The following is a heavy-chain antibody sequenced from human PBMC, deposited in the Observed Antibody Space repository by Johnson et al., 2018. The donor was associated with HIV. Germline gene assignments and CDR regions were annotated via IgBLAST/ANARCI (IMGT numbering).Heavy chain of an antibody. CDR3: ASLTYYYDSSGYSPGAFDI. CDR2: IYSGGST. Sequence: VQLVESGGGLVQPGGSLRLSCVASGFTVSSNYMSWVRQAPGQGLEWVSVIYSGGSTYYADSVKDRFTISRDNSKNTLYLQMNSLRAEDTAVYYCASLTYYYDSSGYSPGAFDIWGQGTMVTVSS. V-gene: IGHV3-66*01. J-gene: IGHJ3*02. CDR1: GFTVSSNY. D-gene: IGHD3-22*01.